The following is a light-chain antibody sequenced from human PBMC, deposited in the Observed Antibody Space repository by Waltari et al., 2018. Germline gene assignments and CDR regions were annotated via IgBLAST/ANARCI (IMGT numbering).Light chain of an antibody. J-gene: IGLJ1*01. CDR1: SSDVGFYNY. Sequence: QSALTQAASVSGSPGQSITITCTGTSSDVGFYNYVSWYQQHPGKAPKLIIFDVSNRPSGVSVRFSGSKSGNTASLTISGLQAEDDADYYCSSYTTSSSYVFGTGTTVTVL. CDR3: SSYTTSSSYV. CDR2: DVS. V-gene: IGLV2-14*03.